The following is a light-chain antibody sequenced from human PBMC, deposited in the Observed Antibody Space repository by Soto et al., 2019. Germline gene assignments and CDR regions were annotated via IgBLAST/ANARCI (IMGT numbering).Light chain of an antibody. Sequence: EIALTQSPATLSLSPGERATLSCSANRTVFNFLIWYQQTPGQAPRLLIYDASNRATDIPARFRGTGSGTDFRLTISSLEPEAFALYFCQQRAIWPYTFGPGTKLEIK. CDR2: DAS. V-gene: IGKV3-11*01. J-gene: IGKJ2*01. CDR1: RTVFNF. CDR3: QQRAIWPYT.